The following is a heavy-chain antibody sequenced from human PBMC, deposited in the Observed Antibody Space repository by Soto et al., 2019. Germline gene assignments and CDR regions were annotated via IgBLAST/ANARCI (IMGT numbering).Heavy chain of an antibody. CDR2: IYHSGST. J-gene: IGHJ6*02. Sequence: SETLSLTCAVSGGSISSSNWWSWVRQPPGKGLEWIGEIYHSGSTNYNPSLKSRVTISVGKSKNQFSLKLSSVTAADTAVYYCARGWVGATYYYYGMDLRGQTTTATVS. CDR1: GGSISSSNW. V-gene: IGHV4-4*02. D-gene: IGHD1-26*01. CDR3: ARGWVGATYYYYGMDL.